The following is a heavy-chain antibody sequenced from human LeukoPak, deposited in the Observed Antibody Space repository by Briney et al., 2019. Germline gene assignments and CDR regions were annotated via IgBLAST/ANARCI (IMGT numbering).Heavy chain of an antibody. CDR2: IIPIFGTA. J-gene: IGHJ4*02. D-gene: IGHD3-10*01. CDR1: GGTFSSYA. V-gene: IGHV1-69*05. Sequence: SVKVSCKASGGTFSSYAISWVRQAPGQGLEWMGGIIPIFGTANYAQKFQGSVTITTDESTSTAYMELSSLRSEDTAVYYCARGVTTMVRGVIFHFDYWGQGTLVTVSS. CDR3: ARGVTTMVRGVIFHFDY.